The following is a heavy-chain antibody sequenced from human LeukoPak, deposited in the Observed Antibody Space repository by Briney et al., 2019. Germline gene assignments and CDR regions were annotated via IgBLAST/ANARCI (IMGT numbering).Heavy chain of an antibody. CDR3: ARATTVTTEFDY. CDR2: IYYSGST. Sequence: SQTLSLTCTVSGGSISSGDYYWSWIRQPPGKGLEWIGYIYYSGSTYYNPSLKSRVTISVDTSKNQFSLKLSSVTAADTAVYYCARATTVTTEFDYWGQGTLVTVSS. D-gene: IGHD4-11*01. V-gene: IGHV4-30-4*08. CDR1: GGSISSGDYY. J-gene: IGHJ4*02.